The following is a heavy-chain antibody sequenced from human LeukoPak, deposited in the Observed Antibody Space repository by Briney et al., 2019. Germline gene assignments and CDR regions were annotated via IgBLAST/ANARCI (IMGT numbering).Heavy chain of an antibody. J-gene: IGHJ4*02. V-gene: IGHV3-30*04. Sequence: GGSLRLSCEASGFTFSSYAMHWVRQAPGKGLEWVAVISYDGSNKYYADSVKGRFTISRDNSKNTLYLQMNSLRAEDTAVYYCARDNDYGDYGTDYWGQGTLVTVSS. D-gene: IGHD4-17*01. CDR3: ARDNDYGDYGTDY. CDR2: ISYDGSNK. CDR1: GFTFSSYA.